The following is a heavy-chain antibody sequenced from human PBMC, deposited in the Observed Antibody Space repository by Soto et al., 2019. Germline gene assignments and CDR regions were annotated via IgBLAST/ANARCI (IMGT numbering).Heavy chain of an antibody. V-gene: IGHV4-61*08. J-gene: IGHJ4*02. Sequence: TSETLSLTCAVSGGSISSGGYYWSWIRQPPGKGLEWIGYIYYSGSTNYNPSLKSRVTISVDTSKNQFSLKLSSVTAADTAVYYCARGWWPSFDFWGRGTLVTVSS. CDR2: IYYSGST. CDR1: GGSISSGGYY. D-gene: IGHD2-15*01. CDR3: ARGWWPSFDF.